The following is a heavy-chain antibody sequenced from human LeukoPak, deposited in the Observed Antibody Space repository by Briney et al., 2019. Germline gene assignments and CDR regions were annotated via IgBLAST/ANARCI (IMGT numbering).Heavy chain of an antibody. CDR1: GFTFDDYA. CDR3: AKEGSYGYFDY. V-gene: IGHV3-9*01. J-gene: IGHJ4*02. Sequence: PGRSLRLSCAASGFTFDDYAMHWVRQAPGKGLEWVSGISWNSGSIGYADSVKSRFTISRDNAKNSLYLQMNSLRAEDTALYYCAKEGSYGYFDYWGQGTLVTVSS. D-gene: IGHD5-18*01. CDR2: ISWNSGSI.